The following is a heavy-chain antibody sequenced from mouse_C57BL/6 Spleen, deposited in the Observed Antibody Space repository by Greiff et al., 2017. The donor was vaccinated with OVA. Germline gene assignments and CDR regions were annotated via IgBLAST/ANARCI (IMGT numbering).Heavy chain of an antibody. CDR1: GFTFSNYW. J-gene: IGHJ3*01. V-gene: IGHV6-3*01. D-gene: IGHD1-1*01. Sequence: EVMLVESGGGLVQPGGSMKLSCVASGFTFSNYWMNWVRQSPEKGLEWVAQIRLKSDNYATHYAESVKGRFTISRDDSKSSVYLQMNNLRAEDTGIYYCTGNPLYYYGSSYAYWGQGTLVTVSA. CDR3: TGNPLYYYGSSYAY. CDR2: IRLKSDNYAT.